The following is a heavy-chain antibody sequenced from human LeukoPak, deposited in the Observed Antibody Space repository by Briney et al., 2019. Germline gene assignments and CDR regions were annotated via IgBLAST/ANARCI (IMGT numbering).Heavy chain of an antibody. V-gene: IGHV3-48*03. CDR2: ISSSGSTI. CDR3: AREPSGNNDY. J-gene: IGHJ4*02. D-gene: IGHD1-1*01. CDR1: GFTFSSYE. Sequence: PGGSLRFSCAASGFTFSSYEMNWVRQAPGKGLEWVSYISSSGSTIYYADSVKGRFTISRDNAKNSLYLQMNSLRAEDTAVYYCAREPSGNNDYWGQGTLVTVSS.